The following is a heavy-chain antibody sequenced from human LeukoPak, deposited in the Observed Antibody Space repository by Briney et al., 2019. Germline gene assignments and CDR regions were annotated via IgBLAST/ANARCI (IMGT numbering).Heavy chain of an antibody. J-gene: IGHJ4*02. D-gene: IGHD3-22*01. V-gene: IGHV1-18*01. Sequence: GASVKVSCKVSGYTLTELSMHWVRQAPGLGLEWMGWISDYNGNTNYAQKLHGRVTMTTDTSTSTAYMELRSLRSDDTAVYYCARELRTFHYDSSAYNHFDYWGQGTLVTVSS. CDR2: ISDYNGNT. CDR1: GYTLTELS. CDR3: ARELRTFHYDSSAYNHFDY.